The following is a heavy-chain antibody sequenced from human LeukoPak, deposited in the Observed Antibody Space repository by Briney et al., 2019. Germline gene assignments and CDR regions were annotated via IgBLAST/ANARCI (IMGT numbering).Heavy chain of an antibody. CDR3: TRELGSGSSGSYFDY. J-gene: IGHJ4*02. Sequence: SVKVSCKASGGTFNSFAISWVRQAPGQGLEWMGRIIPILGIVNYAQKFRGRVTITADKSMSTAYMELSSLRSEDTAVYYCTRELGSGSSGSYFDYWGQGTLVTVSS. V-gene: IGHV1-69*04. D-gene: IGHD6-6*01. CDR1: GGTFNSFA. CDR2: IIPILGIV.